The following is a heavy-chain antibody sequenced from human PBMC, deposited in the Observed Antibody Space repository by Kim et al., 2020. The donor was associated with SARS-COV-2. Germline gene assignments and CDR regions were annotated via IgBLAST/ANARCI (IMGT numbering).Heavy chain of an antibody. D-gene: IGHD3-10*01. J-gene: IGHJ4*02. CDR3: ARLLGSGSYSDY. V-gene: IGHV5-51*01. Sequence: RYSPSFQGQVTISADKSISTAYLQWSSLKASDTAMYYCARLLGSGSYSDYWGQGTLVTVSS.